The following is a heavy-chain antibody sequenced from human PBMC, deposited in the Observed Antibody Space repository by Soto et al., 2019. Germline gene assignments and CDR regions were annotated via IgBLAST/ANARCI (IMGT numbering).Heavy chain of an antibody. CDR2: INAGNGNT. V-gene: IGHV1-3*01. CDR1: GYTFTSYA. Sequence: ASVKVSCKASGYTFTSYAMHWVRQAPGQRLEWMGWINAGNGNTKYSQKFQGRVTITRDTSASTAYMELSSLRSEDTAVYYCARAYYDTEGYGLDPWAWEPWSPSPQ. D-gene: IGHD3-16*01. J-gene: IGHJ5*02. CDR3: ARAYYDTEGYGLDP.